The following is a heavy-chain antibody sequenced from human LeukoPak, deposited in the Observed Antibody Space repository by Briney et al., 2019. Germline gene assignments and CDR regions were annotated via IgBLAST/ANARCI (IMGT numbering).Heavy chain of an antibody. V-gene: IGHV1-69*13. CDR1: GGTFSGYA. J-gene: IGHJ3*02. CDR2: IIPIFGTA. Sequence: SVKVSCKASGGTFSGYAISWVRQAPGQGLEWMGRIIPIFGTANYAQKFQGRVTITADESTSTAYMELSSLRSEDTAVYYCARVRDGWFDDAFDIWGQGTMVTVSS. CDR3: ARVRDGWFDDAFDI. D-gene: IGHD3-10*01.